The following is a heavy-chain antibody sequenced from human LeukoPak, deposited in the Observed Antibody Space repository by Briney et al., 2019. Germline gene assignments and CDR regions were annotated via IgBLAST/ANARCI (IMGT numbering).Heavy chain of an antibody. V-gene: IGHV3-33*01. J-gene: IGHJ6*02. D-gene: IGHD2-2*01. CDR1: GFTFSSYG. CDR2: IWYDGSNK. Sequence: PGRSLRLSCAASGFTFSSYGMHWVRQAPGKGLEWVAVIWYDGSNKYYADSVKGRFTISRDNSKNTLYLQMNSLRAEDTAVYYCAGGKGNVVVPAEKDYGMDVWGQGTTVTVSS. CDR3: AGGKGNVVVPAEKDYGMDV.